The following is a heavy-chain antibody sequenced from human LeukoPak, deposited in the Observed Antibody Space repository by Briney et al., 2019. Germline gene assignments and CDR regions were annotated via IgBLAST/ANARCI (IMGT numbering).Heavy chain of an antibody. CDR1: GGSISSYF. Sequence: SETLSLTCTVSGGSISSYFWSWVRQPPGKGLEWIGYIYYSGSTSYNPSLKSRVTMSVDTSKNQFSLKLRSVTAADTAVYYCARGCSAAGTYYGMDVWGQGTTVTVSS. D-gene: IGHD6-13*01. J-gene: IGHJ6*02. V-gene: IGHV4-59*12. CDR3: ARGCSAAGTYYGMDV. CDR2: IYYSGST.